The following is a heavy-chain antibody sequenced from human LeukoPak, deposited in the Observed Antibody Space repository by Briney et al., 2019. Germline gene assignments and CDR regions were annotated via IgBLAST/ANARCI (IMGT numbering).Heavy chain of an antibody. D-gene: IGHD2-15*01. CDR3: ARDGYCSGGSCYLGY. CDR1: GHTFTSYY. V-gene: IGHV1-46*01. Sequence: ASVKVSCKASGHTFTSYYMHWVRQAPGQGLEWMGIINPSGGSTSYAQKFQGRVTMTRDTSTSTVYMELSSLRSEDTAVYYCARDGYCSGGSCYLGYWGQGTLVTVSS. CDR2: INPSGGST. J-gene: IGHJ4*02.